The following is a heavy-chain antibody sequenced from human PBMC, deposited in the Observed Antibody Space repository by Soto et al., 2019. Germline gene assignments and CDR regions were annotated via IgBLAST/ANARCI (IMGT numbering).Heavy chain of an antibody. CDR3: ANTIGYDRRSLSGYFDY. CDR1: GFTFSSYA. D-gene: IGHD3-22*01. J-gene: IGHJ4*02. CDR2: ISGSGGST. V-gene: IGHV3-23*01. Sequence: GGSLRLSCAASGFTFSSYAMSWVRQAPGKGLEWVSAISGSGGSTYYADSVKGRFTISRDNSKNTLYLQMNSLRAEDTAVYYCANTIGYDRRSLSGYFDYWGQGTLVTVSS.